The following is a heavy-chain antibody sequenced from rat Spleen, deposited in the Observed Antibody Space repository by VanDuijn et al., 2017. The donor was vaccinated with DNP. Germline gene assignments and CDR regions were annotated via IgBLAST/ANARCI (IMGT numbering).Heavy chain of an antibody. Sequence: EVQLVESGGGLVQPGRSLKLSCAASGFTFSDSYMAWVRQAPTKGLEWVASISYEGSSTYYGDSVKGRFTISRDNAKSTLYLQMNSLRSEDTATYYCARLFGYDGSYYYAYWGQGTLVTVSS. CDR2: ISYEGSST. CDR1: GFTFSDSY. D-gene: IGHD1-12*02. V-gene: IGHV5-22*01. CDR3: ARLFGYDGSYYYAY. J-gene: IGHJ3*01.